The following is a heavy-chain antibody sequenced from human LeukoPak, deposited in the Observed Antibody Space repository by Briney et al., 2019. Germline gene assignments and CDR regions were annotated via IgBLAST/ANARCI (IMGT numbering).Heavy chain of an antibody. J-gene: IGHJ1*01. CDR2: INPNSGGT. Sequence: ASVKVSCKASGYTFTGYYMHWVRQAPGQGLEWMGRINPNSGGTNYAQKFQGRVTMTRDTSISTAYMELSRLRSDDTAVYYCAGVCFGIYGSSGLRCFPAAWGQGTLVTVSS. CDR3: AGVCFGIYGSSGLRCFPAA. D-gene: IGHD3-22*01. V-gene: IGHV1-2*06. CDR1: GYTFTGYY.